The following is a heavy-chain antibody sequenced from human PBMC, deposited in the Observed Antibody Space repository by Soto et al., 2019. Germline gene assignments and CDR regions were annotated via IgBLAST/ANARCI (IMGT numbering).Heavy chain of an antibody. CDR1: GGTFSSYA. Sequence: SVKVSCKASGGTFSSYAISWVRQAPGQGLQWMGGIIPLFGTTNYAQRFQGRVTITADKSTSTAHMELSSLGSEDTAMYYCATCIWTSYYYYNMDVWGQGTTVTVSS. CDR3: ATCIWTSYYYYNMDV. V-gene: IGHV1-69*06. CDR2: IIPLFGTT. J-gene: IGHJ6*02. D-gene: IGHD3-3*01.